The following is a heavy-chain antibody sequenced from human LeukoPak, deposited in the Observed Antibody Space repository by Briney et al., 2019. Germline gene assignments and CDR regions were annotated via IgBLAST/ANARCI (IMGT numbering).Heavy chain of an antibody. D-gene: IGHD2-15*01. Sequence: GEPLNISCKGSGYSFPTNWIGWTRQTPGKGLERMGITHPSHSDTSYSPTFQGQVTISADKSITPAYLQWSSLKASDTAMYYCARQGSGYINYWGQGTLVTVSS. CDR1: GYSFPTNW. CDR3: ARQGSGYINY. V-gene: IGHV5-51*01. CDR2: THPSHSDT. J-gene: IGHJ4*03.